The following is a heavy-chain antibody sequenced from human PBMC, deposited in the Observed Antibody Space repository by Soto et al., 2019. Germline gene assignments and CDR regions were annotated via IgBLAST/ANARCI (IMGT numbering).Heavy chain of an antibody. J-gene: IGHJ4*02. V-gene: IGHV1-3*01. CDR1: GYTFTSYA. Sequence: GASVKVSCKASGYTFTSYAMHWVRQAPGQRLEWMGWINAGNGNTKYSQKFQGRVTITRDTSASTAYMELSSLRSEDTAVYYCATSLRNYYDSSGYLPGPEYWGQGTLVTVSS. D-gene: IGHD3-22*01. CDR2: INAGNGNT. CDR3: ATSLRNYYDSSGYLPGPEY.